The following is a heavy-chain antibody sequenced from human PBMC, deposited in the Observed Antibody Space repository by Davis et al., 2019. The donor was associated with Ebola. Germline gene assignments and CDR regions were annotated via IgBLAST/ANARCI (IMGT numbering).Heavy chain of an antibody. CDR1: GGSFSGYY. D-gene: IGHD3-3*01. V-gene: IGHV4-34*01. CDR2: INHSGST. CDR3: AREGNFRFLEWLSNWFDP. Sequence: SETLSLTCAVYGGSFSGYYWSWIRQPPGKGLEWIGEINHSGSTNYNPSLKSRVTISVDTSKNQFSLNLGSVTAADTAVYYCAREGNFRFLEWLSNWFDPWGQGTLVTVSS. J-gene: IGHJ5*02.